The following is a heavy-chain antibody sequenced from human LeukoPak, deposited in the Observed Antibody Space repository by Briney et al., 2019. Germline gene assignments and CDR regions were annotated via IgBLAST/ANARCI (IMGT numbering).Heavy chain of an antibody. J-gene: IGHJ4*02. D-gene: IGHD3-9*01. Sequence: GGSLRLSCAASGFTVSSNYMSWVRQAPGKGLEWVSIIYSGGSTFYADSVKGRFTISRDNSKNTLYLQMNSLRAEDTAVYYCVKYAAGEKYFGDYWGQGILVSVSS. CDR1: GFTVSSNY. CDR2: IYSGGST. V-gene: IGHV3-53*01. CDR3: VKYAAGEKYFGDY.